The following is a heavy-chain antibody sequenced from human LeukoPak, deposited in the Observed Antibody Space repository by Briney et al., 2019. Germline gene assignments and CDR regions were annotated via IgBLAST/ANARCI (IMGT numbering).Heavy chain of an antibody. CDR1: NYGFTSYG. CDR3: ARGGGLYLLLDV. D-gene: IGHD6-19*01. Sequence: GASVKISCKASNYGFTSYGFSWVRQAPGQGLEWLGWISTDNGNTDYAQKFQGRVTMITDTSTRTADMELRSLRSDDTAVYYCARGGGLYLLLDVWGTGTTVTVSS. J-gene: IGHJ6*04. V-gene: IGHV1-18*01. CDR2: ISTDNGNT.